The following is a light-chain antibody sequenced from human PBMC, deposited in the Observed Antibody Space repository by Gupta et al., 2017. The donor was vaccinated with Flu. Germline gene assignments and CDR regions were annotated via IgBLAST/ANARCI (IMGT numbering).Light chain of an antibody. CDR3: MQTLQTPLT. J-gene: IGKJ4*01. V-gene: IGKV2-28*01. CDR1: ESLLHDNGYNY. CDR2: LGS. Sequence: DIVMTQSPLSLPVTPGEPASISCRSSESLLHDNGYNYLNWYLQKPGQSPQLLIYLGSNRASGVPDRFSGSGSGTEFTLKISRVEAEDVGLYYCMQTLQTPLTFGGGSKVDIK.